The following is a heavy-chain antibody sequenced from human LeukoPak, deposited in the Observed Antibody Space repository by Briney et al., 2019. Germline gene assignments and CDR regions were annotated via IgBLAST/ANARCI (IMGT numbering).Heavy chain of an antibody. V-gene: IGHV3-23*01. CDR1: GFTFSSYA. Sequence: GGSLRLSCTASGFTFSSYAMSWVSQAPGKGLEWVSVISGSGYYSYYADSVKGRFTVSRDNSKTTLYLQMNSLRADDTAVYYCAKGGPTGSNYFDFWGQGTLVTVSS. CDR3: AKGGPTGSNYFDF. J-gene: IGHJ4*02. CDR2: ISGSGYYS. D-gene: IGHD1-26*01.